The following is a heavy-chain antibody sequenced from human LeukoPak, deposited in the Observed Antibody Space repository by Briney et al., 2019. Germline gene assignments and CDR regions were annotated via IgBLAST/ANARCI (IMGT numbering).Heavy chain of an antibody. V-gene: IGHV4-39*01. D-gene: IGHD1-20*01. CDR3: ARHLSGTSLQAPFDI. CDR2: IYYSGST. CDR1: GDSISSSTYY. J-gene: IGHJ3*02. Sequence: SETLSLTCTVSGDSISSSTYYWGWIRQPPGQGLGWIGSIYYSGSTYYNPSLKSRVTISVDTSKNQFSLKLSSVTAADTAVYYCARHLSGTSLQAPFDIWGQGTMVTVSS.